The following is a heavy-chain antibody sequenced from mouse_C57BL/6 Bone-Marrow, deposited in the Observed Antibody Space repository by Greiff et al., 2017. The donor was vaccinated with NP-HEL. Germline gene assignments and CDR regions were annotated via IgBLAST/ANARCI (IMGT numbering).Heavy chain of an antibody. Sequence: ESGPGLVKPSQSLSLTCSVTGYSITSGYYWNWIRQFPGNKLEWMGYISYDGSNNYNPSLKNRSSITRDTSKNQFFLKLNSVTTEDTATYYCARDDDGYSYFDYWGQGTTLTVSS. CDR3: ARDDDGYSYFDY. J-gene: IGHJ2*01. CDR2: ISYDGSN. V-gene: IGHV3-6*01. D-gene: IGHD2-3*01. CDR1: GYSITSGYY.